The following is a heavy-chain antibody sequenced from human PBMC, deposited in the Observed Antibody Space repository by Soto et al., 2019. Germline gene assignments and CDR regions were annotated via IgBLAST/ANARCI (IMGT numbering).Heavy chain of an antibody. D-gene: IGHD6-25*01. CDR2: ISSGSTI. Sequence: QVQLVESGGGLVKPGGSLRLSCAASGFTFSDYYMSWIRQAPGKGLEWVSYISSGSTIYYADSLKGRFTISRDNAKNSLYLQLNSLRAEDTAVYYYARGVRRLDAFDIWCQGTMVTVSS. CDR1: GFTFSDYY. J-gene: IGHJ3*02. CDR3: ARGVRRLDAFDI. V-gene: IGHV3-11*01.